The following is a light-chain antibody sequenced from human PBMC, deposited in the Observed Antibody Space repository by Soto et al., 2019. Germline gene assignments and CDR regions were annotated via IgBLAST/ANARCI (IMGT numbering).Light chain of an antibody. CDR1: QSVGSN. V-gene: IGKV3-15*01. J-gene: IGKJ1*01. CDR3: QQYNNWPRP. CDR2: GAS. Sequence: DIVMTQSPATLSVSPGERATLSCRASQSVGSNLAWYQQKPGQAPRLLIYGASPRSTDMPSRFSGRGSGTEFNLTVSSLQSEDFAVYYCQQYNNWPRPFGQGTKVE.